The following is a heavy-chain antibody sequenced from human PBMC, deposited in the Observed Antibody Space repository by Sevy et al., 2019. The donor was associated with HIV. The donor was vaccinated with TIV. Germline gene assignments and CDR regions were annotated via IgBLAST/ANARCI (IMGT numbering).Heavy chain of an antibody. J-gene: IGHJ3*02. D-gene: IGHD3-3*01. V-gene: IGHV3-49*04. Sequence: GGSLRLSCTASGFTFGDYAMSWVRQAPGKGLEWVGFIRSKAYGGTTEYAASVKGRFTISRDDSKSIAYLQMNSLKTEDTAVYYCTRGQGGTIFGAVTSDAFDIWGQGTMVTVSS. CDR3: TRGQGGTIFGAVTSDAFDI. CDR2: IRSKAYGGTT. CDR1: GFTFGDYA.